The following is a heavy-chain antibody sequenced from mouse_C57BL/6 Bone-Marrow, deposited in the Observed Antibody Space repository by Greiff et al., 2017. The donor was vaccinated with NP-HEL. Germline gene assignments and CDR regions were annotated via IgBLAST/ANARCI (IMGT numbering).Heavy chain of an antibody. Sequence: EVKLVESGGGLVQPGGSLSLSCAASGFTFTDYYMSWVRQPPGKALEWLGFIRNKANGYTTEYSASVKGRFTISRDNSQSILYLQMNALRAEDSATYYCARSITTAVGGFAYWGQGTLVTVSA. V-gene: IGHV7-3*01. J-gene: IGHJ3*01. D-gene: IGHD1-2*01. CDR2: IRNKANGYTT. CDR1: GFTFTDYY. CDR3: ARSITTAVGGFAY.